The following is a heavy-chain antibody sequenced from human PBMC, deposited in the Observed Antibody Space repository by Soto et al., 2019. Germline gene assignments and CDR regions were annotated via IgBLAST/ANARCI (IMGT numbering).Heavy chain of an antibody. D-gene: IGHD3-3*01. CDR2: IYYSGST. CDR1: GGSISSGGYY. V-gene: IGHV4-31*03. Sequence: ASETLSLTCTVSGGSISSGGYYWSWIRQHPGKGLEWIGYIYYSGSTYYNPSLKSRVTISVDTSKNQFSLKLSSVTAADTAVYYCAREREYDFWSGYPNWFDPWGQGTLVTVS. J-gene: IGHJ5*02. CDR3: AREREYDFWSGYPNWFDP.